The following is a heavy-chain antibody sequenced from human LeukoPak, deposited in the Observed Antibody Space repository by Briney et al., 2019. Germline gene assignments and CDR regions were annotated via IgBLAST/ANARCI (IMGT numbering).Heavy chain of an antibody. Sequence: AGGSLRLSCAASGFTFSNAWMTWVRQAPGKGLEWVGRIKSKTAGGTIDYAAPVKGRFTISRDDSKNTLYLQMNSLKTEDTAVYYCTTGESMVGSTIHIRWADWGQGTLVTVSS. CDR1: GFTFSNAW. J-gene: IGHJ4*02. CDR3: TTGESMVGSTIHIRWAD. D-gene: IGHD1-26*01. V-gene: IGHV3-15*01. CDR2: IKSKTAGGTI.